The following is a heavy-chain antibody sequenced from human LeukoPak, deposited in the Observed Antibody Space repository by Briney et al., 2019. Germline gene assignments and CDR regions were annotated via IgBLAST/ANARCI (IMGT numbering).Heavy chain of an antibody. D-gene: IGHD3-10*01. J-gene: IGHJ5*02. V-gene: IGHV4-39*07. CDR1: GGSISSSSYY. Sequence: SETLSLTCTVSGGSISSSSYYWGWIRQPPGKGLEWIGSIYYSGSTYYNPSLKSRVTISVDTSKNQFSLKLSSVTAADTAVYYCARVERFGEEWFDPWGQGTLVTVSS. CDR3: ARVERFGEEWFDP. CDR2: IYYSGST.